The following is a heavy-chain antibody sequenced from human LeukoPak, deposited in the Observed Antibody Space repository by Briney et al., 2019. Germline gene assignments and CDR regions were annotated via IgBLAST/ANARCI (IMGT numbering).Heavy chain of an antibody. CDR3: AKMDHYDSSGYYLFDY. CDR1: GFTFSSYA. J-gene: IGHJ4*02. D-gene: IGHD3-22*01. V-gene: IGHV3-23*01. Sequence: GGSLRLSCAASGFTFSSYAMSWVRQAPGKGLEWGSAISGSGGSTYYADSGKGRFTISRDNSKNTLYLQMNSLRAEDTAVYYCAKMDHYDSSGYYLFDYWGQGTLVTVSS. CDR2: ISGSGGST.